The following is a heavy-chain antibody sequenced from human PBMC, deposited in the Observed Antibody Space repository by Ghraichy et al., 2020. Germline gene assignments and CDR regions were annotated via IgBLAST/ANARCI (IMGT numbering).Heavy chain of an antibody. Sequence: ESLNISCAVYGGSFSGYYWSWIRQPPGRGLEWIGEVDHGGSTNYNPSLQSRVTISVDTSKNQFSLKLSSVTAADTAVYYCASRPGIHYYGMDVWGQGTTVTVSS. CDR1: GGSFSGYY. CDR3: ASRPGIHYYGMDV. V-gene: IGHV4-34*01. D-gene: IGHD2/OR15-2a*01. J-gene: IGHJ6*02. CDR2: VDHGGST.